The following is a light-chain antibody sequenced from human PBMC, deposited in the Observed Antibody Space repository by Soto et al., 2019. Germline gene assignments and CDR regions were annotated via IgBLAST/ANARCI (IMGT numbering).Light chain of an antibody. CDR1: SSYVGGYNY. V-gene: IGLV2-14*01. CDR2: DVT. CDR3: GSYRISTAV. Sequence: QSALTQPRSVSGSPGQSVTISCTGTSSYVGGYNYVSWYQQYPGKAPKLMIYDVTNRPSGVSNRFSGSKSGNTASLTISGLQAEDEADYYCGSYRISTAVFGTGTKLTVL. J-gene: IGLJ1*01.